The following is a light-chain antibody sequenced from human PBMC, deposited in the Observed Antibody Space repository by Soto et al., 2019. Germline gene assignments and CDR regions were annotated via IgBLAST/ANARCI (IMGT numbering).Light chain of an antibody. V-gene: IGKV1-5*01. Sequence: DSQMAQVTFTLSASVGDTVTLPCRASQRISGWLAWHQQKPGKAPKLLIYDVSALKRGVPPRFSGSGSGTEFTLTISSLQPEDFATYYCQQYDSFSVTFGQGTKVDIK. CDR2: DVS. CDR3: QQYDSFSVT. CDR1: QRISGW. J-gene: IGKJ1*01.